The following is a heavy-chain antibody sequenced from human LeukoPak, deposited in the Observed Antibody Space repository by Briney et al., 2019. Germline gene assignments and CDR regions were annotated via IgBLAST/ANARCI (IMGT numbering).Heavy chain of an antibody. D-gene: IGHD3-10*01. CDR2: ISWNSGSI. V-gene: IGHV3-9*01. CDR3: AKDMALSHRIPYPPSDYYGSGSYYKSYGMDV. CDR1: GFTFDDYA. Sequence: PGGSLRLSCAASGFTFDDYAMHWVRQAPGKGLEWVSGISWNSGSIGYADSVKGRFTISRDNAKNSLYLQMNSLRAEDTALYYCAKDMALSHRIPYPPSDYYGSGSYYKSYGMDVWGQGTTVTVSS. J-gene: IGHJ6*02.